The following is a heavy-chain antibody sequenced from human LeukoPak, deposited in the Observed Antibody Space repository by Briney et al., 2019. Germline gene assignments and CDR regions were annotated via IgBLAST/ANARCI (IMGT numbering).Heavy chain of an antibody. J-gene: IGHJ4*02. CDR2: IYWDDDK. CDR3: AHRRYGDYEDYFDY. Sequence: SGPTLVQPTQTLTLTCTFSGFSLSTSGVGVGWIRQPPGKALEWLALIYWDDDKRYSPSLKSRLTITKDTSKNQVVLTMTNMDPVDTATYYCAHRRYGDYEDYFDYWGQGTLVTVSS. CDR1: GFSLSTSGVG. V-gene: IGHV2-5*02. D-gene: IGHD4-17*01.